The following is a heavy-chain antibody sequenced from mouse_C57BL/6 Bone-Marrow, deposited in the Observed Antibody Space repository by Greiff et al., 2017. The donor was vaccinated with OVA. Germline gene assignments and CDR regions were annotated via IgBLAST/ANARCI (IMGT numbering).Heavy chain of an antibody. D-gene: IGHD1-1*01. CDR2: ISSGGSYT. Sequence: EVQLQESGGYLVKPGGSLKLSCAASGFTFSSYGMSWVRQTPDKRLEWVATISSGGSYTYYPDSVKGRFTISRDNAKNTLYLQMSSLKSGDTAMYYCARHGDYGSFFDYWGQGTTLTVSS. CDR1: GFTFSSYG. J-gene: IGHJ2*01. V-gene: IGHV5-6*01. CDR3: ARHGDYGSFFDY.